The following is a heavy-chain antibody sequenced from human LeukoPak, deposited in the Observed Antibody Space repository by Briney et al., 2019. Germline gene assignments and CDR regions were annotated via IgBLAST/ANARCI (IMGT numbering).Heavy chain of an antibody. CDR3: ARDGYFDY. Sequence: ASVKVSCKASGYTFINYGIAWVRQAPGQGLEWMGWISANNGNTNYAQKLQGRVTMTTDTSSSTAYMELRSLRSDDTAVYYRARDGYFDYWGQGTLVTVSS. V-gene: IGHV1-18*01. CDR1: GYTFINYG. J-gene: IGHJ4*02. CDR2: ISANNGNT.